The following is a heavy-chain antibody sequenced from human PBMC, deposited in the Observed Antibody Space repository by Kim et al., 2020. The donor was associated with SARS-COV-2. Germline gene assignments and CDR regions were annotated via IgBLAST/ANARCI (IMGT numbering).Heavy chain of an antibody. CDR1: GFTFDDYA. CDR2: ISWNSGSI. V-gene: IGHV3-9*01. D-gene: IGHD5-12*01. Sequence: GGSLRLSCAASGFTFDDYAMHWVRQATGKGLEWVSGISWNSGSIGYADSEKGRFTISRDNAKNSLYLQMNSLRAEDTALYYCAKGYSGYDLFDYWGQGTLVTVSS. CDR3: AKGYSGYDLFDY. J-gene: IGHJ4*02.